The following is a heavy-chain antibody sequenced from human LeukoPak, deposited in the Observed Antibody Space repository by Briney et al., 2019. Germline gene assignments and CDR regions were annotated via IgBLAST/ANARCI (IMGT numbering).Heavy chain of an antibody. CDR3: ARLGYYGSGRSFGY. V-gene: IGHV4-34*01. Sequence: SETLSLTCAVYGGSFSGYYWSWIRQPPGKGLEWIGEINHSGSTNYNPSLKSRVTIPVDTSKNQFSLKLSSVAAADTAVYYCARLGYYGSGRSFGYWGQGTLVTVSS. CDR1: GGSFSGYY. CDR2: INHSGST. D-gene: IGHD3-10*01. J-gene: IGHJ4*02.